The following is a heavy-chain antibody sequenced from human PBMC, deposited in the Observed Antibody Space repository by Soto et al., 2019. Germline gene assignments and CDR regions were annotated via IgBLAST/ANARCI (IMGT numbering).Heavy chain of an antibody. V-gene: IGHV4-39*01. CDR3: ARHGGYGTLFDY. D-gene: IGHD5-12*01. CDR2: IYYSGST. Sequence: SETLSLTCTVSGGSISSSSYYWGWIRQPPGKGLEWIGSIYYSGSTYYNQSPKSRVTISVDTSKNQFSLKLSSVTAADTAVYYCARHGGYGTLFDYWGQGTLVTVSS. J-gene: IGHJ4*02. CDR1: GGSISSSSYY.